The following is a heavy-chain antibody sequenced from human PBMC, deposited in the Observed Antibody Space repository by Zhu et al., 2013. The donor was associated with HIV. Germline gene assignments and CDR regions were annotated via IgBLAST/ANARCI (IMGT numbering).Heavy chain of an antibody. CDR3: ARDVVGATAFDY. Sequence: VKVSCKTSGYMFTDYGISWVRQAPGQGLEWMGWSSQANDYRKYAQKFQDRLTMTTDRSTRTAYLELVSLTSDDTAEYYCARDVVGATAFDYWGQGTLVTVS. CDR2: SSQANDYR. CDR1: GYMFTDYG. D-gene: IGHD1-26*01. V-gene: IGHV1-18*01. J-gene: IGHJ4*02.